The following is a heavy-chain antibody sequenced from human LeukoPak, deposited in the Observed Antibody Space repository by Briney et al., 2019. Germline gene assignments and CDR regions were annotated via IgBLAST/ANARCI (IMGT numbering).Heavy chain of an antibody. CDR2: NSGDGTST. V-gene: IGHV3-43*02. CDR3: ARDIWIWYDTSGYFDC. Sequence: GGSLRLSCAASEFTFDESSMHWVRQAPGKGLEWVSVNSGDGTSTSDADSVKGRFTISRDNSKDSLYLQMDSLRSEDTGLYFCARDIWIWYDTSGYFDCWGQGTRVTVSS. D-gene: IGHD3-22*01. J-gene: IGHJ4*02. CDR1: EFTFDESS.